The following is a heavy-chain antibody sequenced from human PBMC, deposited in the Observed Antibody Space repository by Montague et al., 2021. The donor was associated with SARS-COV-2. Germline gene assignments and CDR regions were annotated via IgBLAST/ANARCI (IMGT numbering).Heavy chain of an antibody. Sequence: SLRLSCAASGFTFSNYDMNWARQAPGKGPEWISYISTSAYTTSYAGSVKGRFTISRDNGKNSLYLQMNSLRVEDTVVYYCTRDYRSIVGDGLDIWGQGTKVTVSS. D-gene: IGHD3-16*02. CDR1: GFTFSNYD. CDR2: ISTSAYTT. CDR3: TRDYRSIVGDGLDI. V-gene: IGHV3-48*03. J-gene: IGHJ3*02.